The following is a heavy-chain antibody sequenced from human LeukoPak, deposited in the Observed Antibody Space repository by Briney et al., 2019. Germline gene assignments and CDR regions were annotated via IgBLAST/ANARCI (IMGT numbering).Heavy chain of an antibody. CDR3: ARAPTVVVPAARYWFDP. J-gene: IGHJ5*02. Sequence: ASVKVSCKASGYTLTGYYMHGVRQAPGQGLEWMGWINPNSGGTNCAQKFQGRVTMTRDTSISTAYMELSRLRSDDTAVYYCARAPTVVVPAARYWFDPWGQGTLVTVSS. V-gene: IGHV1-2*02. CDR2: INPNSGGT. CDR1: GYTLTGYY. D-gene: IGHD2-2*01.